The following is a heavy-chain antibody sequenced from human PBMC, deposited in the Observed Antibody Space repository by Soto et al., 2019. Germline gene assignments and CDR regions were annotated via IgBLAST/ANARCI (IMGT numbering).Heavy chain of an antibody. J-gene: IGHJ4*02. CDR3: ARGAVVNFDS. D-gene: IGHD3-22*01. CDR1: GGSISSGGSS. V-gene: IGHV4-30-2*01. Sequence: QLQLQESGSGLVKPSQTLSLTCAVSGGSISSGGSSWTWIRQPPGKGLEWIGYIYHSGSTYYNPSLKSRVTISVDRSKNQFSLKLTSVTAAAPAVYYCARGAVVNFDSWGQGTLVTVSS. CDR2: IYHSGST.